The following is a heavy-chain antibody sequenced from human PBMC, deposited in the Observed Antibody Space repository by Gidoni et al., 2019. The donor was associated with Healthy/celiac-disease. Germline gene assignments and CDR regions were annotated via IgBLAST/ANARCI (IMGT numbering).Heavy chain of an antibody. CDR3: AKGITMIVDFDY. V-gene: IGHV3-23*01. J-gene: IGHJ4*02. CDR2: ISGSGGRT. Sequence: EGQLLESRGGWVAPGGSLRLSCAASGFTFSSDARSWVRQDPGKGLEWVSAISGSGGRTYYEDSVKGRFTISRDNSKNTLYLQMNSLRAEDTAVYYCAKGITMIVDFDYWGQGTLVTVSS. D-gene: IGHD3-22*01. CDR1: GFTFSSDA.